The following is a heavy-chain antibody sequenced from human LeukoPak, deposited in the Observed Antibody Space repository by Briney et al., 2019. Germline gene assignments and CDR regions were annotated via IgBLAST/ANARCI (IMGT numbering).Heavy chain of an antibody. CDR3: AKLILGARSLFDF. CDR1: GFTFSSHA. J-gene: IGHJ4*02. CDR2: ISGCGDST. D-gene: IGHD1-26*01. Sequence: PGGSLRLSCAASGFTFSSHAMSWVRQAPGKGLEWVSTISGCGDSTFYADSVKGRFTISRDNSKNTLYLQMSSLRADDTAMYYCAKLILGARSLFDFRGQGILVTVSS. V-gene: IGHV3-23*01.